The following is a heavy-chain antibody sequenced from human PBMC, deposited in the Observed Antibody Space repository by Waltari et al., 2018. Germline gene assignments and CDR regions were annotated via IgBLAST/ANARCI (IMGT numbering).Heavy chain of an antibody. D-gene: IGHD5-12*01. CDR1: GGTFSSYA. CDR3: ARGIPNIVATIDAFDI. CDR2: IIPIFGTA. J-gene: IGHJ3*02. Sequence: QVQLVQSGAEVKKPGSSVKVSCKASGGTFSSYAISWVRQAPGQGLEWMGGIIPIFGTANYAQKFQCRVTITTDESTSTAYMELSSLRSEDTAVYYCARGIPNIVATIDAFDIWGQGTMVTVSS. V-gene: IGHV1-69*05.